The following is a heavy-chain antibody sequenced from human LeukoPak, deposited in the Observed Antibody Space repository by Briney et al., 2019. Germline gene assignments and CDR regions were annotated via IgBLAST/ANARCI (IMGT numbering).Heavy chain of an antibody. Sequence: TGGSLRLSCAASGFTFGSYGMHWVRQAPGKGLEWVAVISYDGSNKYYADSVKGRFTISRDNSKNTLYLQMNSLRAEDTAVYYCAKKAGRYSGYVLPHFDYWGQGTLVTVSS. D-gene: IGHD5-12*01. V-gene: IGHV3-30*18. CDR3: AKKAGRYSGYVLPHFDY. CDR2: ISYDGSNK. CDR1: GFTFGSYG. J-gene: IGHJ4*02.